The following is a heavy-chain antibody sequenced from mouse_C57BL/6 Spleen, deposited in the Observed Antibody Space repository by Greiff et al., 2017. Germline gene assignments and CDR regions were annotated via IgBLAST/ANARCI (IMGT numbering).Heavy chain of an antibody. D-gene: IGHD3-2*02. CDR2: IYPRSGNT. V-gene: IGHV1-81*01. CDR3: AREGPDSSDGYFDV. Sequence: VQLQQSGAELARPGASVKLSCKASGYTFTSYGISWVKQRTGQGLEWIGEIYPRSGNTYYNEKFKGKATLTADKSSSTAYMELRSLTSEDSAVYFCAREGPDSSDGYFDVWGTGTTVTVSS. J-gene: IGHJ1*03. CDR1: GYTFTSYG.